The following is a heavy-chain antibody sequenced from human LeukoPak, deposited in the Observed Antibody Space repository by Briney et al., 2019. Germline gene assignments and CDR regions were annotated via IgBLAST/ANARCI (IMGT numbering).Heavy chain of an antibody. D-gene: IGHD1-26*01. CDR2: IYPDDSDT. J-gene: IGHJ1*01. V-gene: IGHV5-51*01. Sequence: GESLKISCNGSKDTFDNYWIGWVRQMPGKGLEWMGIIYPDDSDTRYSPSFQGQVTISADKSISTAYPQWSSLKASDTAMYYCASAVGATTVFSFQHWGQGTLVTVSS. CDR3: ASAVGATTVFSFQH. CDR1: KDTFDNYW.